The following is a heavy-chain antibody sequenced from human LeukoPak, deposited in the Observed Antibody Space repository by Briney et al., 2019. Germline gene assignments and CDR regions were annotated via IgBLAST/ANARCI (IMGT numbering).Heavy chain of an antibody. V-gene: IGHV3-74*01. D-gene: IGHD1-20*01. CDR2: INSDGSRT. CDR3: VRVRGGGNWLGY. Sequence: GGSLRLSCVASGFTFGRYWMHWVRQAPGKGLVWVSRINSDGSRTSYVDSVKGRFTISRDNAKNSLFLQMNSLRAEDTAVYFCVRVRGGGNWLGYWGQGTLVTVSS. J-gene: IGHJ4*02. CDR1: GFTFGRYW.